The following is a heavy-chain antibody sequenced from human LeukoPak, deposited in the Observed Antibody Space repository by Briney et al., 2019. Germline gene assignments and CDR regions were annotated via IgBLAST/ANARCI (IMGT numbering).Heavy chain of an antibody. CDR3: ARFGVPHGVDV. CDR2: IKPDGSEK. J-gene: IGHJ6*02. CDR1: GFTFSTYW. Sequence: GGSLRLSCAASGFTFSTYWMSWVRQGPGKGLEWVANIKPDGSEKDYVDSLKGRFTISKDNAKNSLYLQVSSLRAEDTAVYYCARFGVPHGVDVWGQGTTVTVSS. V-gene: IGHV3-7*04. D-gene: IGHD3-16*01.